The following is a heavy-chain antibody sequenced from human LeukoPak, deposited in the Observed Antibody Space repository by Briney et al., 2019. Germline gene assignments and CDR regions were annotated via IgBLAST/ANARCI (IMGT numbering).Heavy chain of an antibody. D-gene: IGHD2-15*01. Sequence: GGSLRLSCAASGFTFSDYYMSWIRQAPGKGLEWVSYISSSGSTIYYADSVKGRFTISRDNAKNSLYLQMNSLRAEDTAVYYCARDLHPVITGYCNGGSCYGAGWLDPWGQGTLVTVSS. V-gene: IGHV3-11*01. CDR3: ARDLHPVITGYCNGGSCYGAGWLDP. CDR2: ISSSGSTI. CDR1: GFTFSDYY. J-gene: IGHJ5*02.